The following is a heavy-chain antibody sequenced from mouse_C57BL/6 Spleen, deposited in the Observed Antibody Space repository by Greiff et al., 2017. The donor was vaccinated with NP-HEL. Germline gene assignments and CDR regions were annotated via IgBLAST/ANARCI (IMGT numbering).Heavy chain of an antibody. J-gene: IGHJ4*01. V-gene: IGHV10-1*01. CDR3: VRHGYGSSYAYAMDY. D-gene: IGHD1-1*01. Sequence: EVQRVESGGGLVQPKGSLKLSCAASGFSFNTYAMNWVRQAPGKGLEWVARIRSKSNNYATYYADSVKDRFTISRDDSESMLYLQMNNLKTEDTAMYYCVRHGYGSSYAYAMDYWGQGTSVTVSS. CDR1: GFSFNTYA. CDR2: IRSKSNNYAT.